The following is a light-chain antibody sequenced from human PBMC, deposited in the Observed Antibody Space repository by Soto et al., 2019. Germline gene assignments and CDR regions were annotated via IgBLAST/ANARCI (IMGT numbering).Light chain of an antibody. J-gene: IGKJ3*01. CDR3: QQSYSTPG. V-gene: IGKV1-39*01. Sequence: DIQMTQSPSSLSASVGDRVTITCRASQSISSYLNWYQQKPGKAPKLLIYAASSLQSGVPARFSGSESGTDFTLTISCLQPEDLATYYCQQSYSTPGFGPGTKVDIK. CDR1: QSISSY. CDR2: AAS.